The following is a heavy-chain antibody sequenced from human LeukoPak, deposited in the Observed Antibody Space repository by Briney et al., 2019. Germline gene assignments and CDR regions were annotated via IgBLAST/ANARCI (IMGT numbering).Heavy chain of an antibody. J-gene: IGHJ4*02. V-gene: IGHV4-59*01. CDR2: IYYSGST. CDR1: GGSISSYY. CDR3: ARRDNSGLFDY. D-gene: IGHD6-25*01. Sequence: PSETLSLTCTVSGGSISSYYWSWIRQPPGKGLEWIGYIYYSGSTNYNPSLKSRVTISVDTSKNQFSLKLSSVTAADTAVYYCARRDNSGLFDYWGQGTLVTVSS.